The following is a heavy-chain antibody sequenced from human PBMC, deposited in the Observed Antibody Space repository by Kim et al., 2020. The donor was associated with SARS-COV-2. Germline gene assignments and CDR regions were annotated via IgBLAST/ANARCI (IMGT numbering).Heavy chain of an antibody. CDR2: FDPEDGET. J-gene: IGHJ3*02. CDR3: ATVVLRYFDWLFRGAFDI. V-gene: IGHV1-24*01. D-gene: IGHD3-9*01. Sequence: ASVKVSCKVSGYTLTELSMHWVRQAPGKGLEWMGGFDPEDGETIYAQKFQGRVTMTEDTSTDTAYMELSSLRSEDTAVYYCATVVLRYFDWLFRGAFDIWGQGTMVTVSS. CDR1: GYTLTELS.